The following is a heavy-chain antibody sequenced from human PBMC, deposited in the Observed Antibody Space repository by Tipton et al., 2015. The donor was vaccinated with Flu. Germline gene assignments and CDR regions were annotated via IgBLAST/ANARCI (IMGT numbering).Heavy chain of an antibody. Sequence: TLSLTCAVYGGSFSGYYWSWIRQPPGKGLEWIGSIYYTGYPYYNSSLKSRLAMSIDTSKKQFSLRLSSVTAADTAVYYCAKVLFGWVESWAQGTLVTVSS. CDR3: AKVLFGWVES. V-gene: IGHV4-34*01. D-gene: IGHD3-16*01. CDR2: IYYTGYP. J-gene: IGHJ5*01. CDR1: GGSFSGYY.